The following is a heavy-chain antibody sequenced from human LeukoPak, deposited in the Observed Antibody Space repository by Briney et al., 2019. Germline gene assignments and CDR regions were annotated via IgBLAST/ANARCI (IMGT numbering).Heavy chain of an antibody. CDR3: ARLGRSIAAADY. Sequence: SETLSLTCTVSGGSISSSSYYWGWIRQPPGMGLEWIGSMFYSGSTCYNPSLKSRVIISADTSKNQFSLNLSSVTAADTAVYYCARLGRSIAAADYWGQGTLVTVSS. CDR1: GGSISSSSYY. CDR2: MFYSGST. J-gene: IGHJ4*02. V-gene: IGHV4-39*01. D-gene: IGHD6-13*01.